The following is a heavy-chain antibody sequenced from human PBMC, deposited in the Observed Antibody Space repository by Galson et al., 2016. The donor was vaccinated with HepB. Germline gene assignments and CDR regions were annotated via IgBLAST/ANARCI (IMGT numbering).Heavy chain of an antibody. V-gene: IGHV3-66*01. J-gene: IGHJ4*02. CDR2: INGGGAT. CDR1: GFTVRSDH. CDR3: ARVTDFWSSYQYWGFDQ. D-gene: IGHD3-3*01. Sequence: SLRLSCAASGFTVRSDHMTWVRQAPGKGLEWVSEINGGGATRYSDSVKGRFTIFKDSSKNTLYLQMNSLRVEDTAVYYCARVTDFWSSYQYWGFDQWGQGTLVTVSS.